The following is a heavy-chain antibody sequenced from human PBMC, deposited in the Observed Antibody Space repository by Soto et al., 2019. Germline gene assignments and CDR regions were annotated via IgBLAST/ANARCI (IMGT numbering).Heavy chain of an antibody. CDR2: IKSKTDGGTT. CDR3: TTDLILAVAGFSSLDY. Sequence: GGSLRLSCAASGFTFSNAWMSWVRQAPGKGLEWVGRIKSKTDGGTTDYAAPVKGRFTISRDDSKNTLYLQMNSLKTEDTAVYYCTTDLILAVAGFSSLDYWGQGTLVTVSS. V-gene: IGHV3-15*01. D-gene: IGHD6-19*01. J-gene: IGHJ4*02. CDR1: GFTFSNAW.